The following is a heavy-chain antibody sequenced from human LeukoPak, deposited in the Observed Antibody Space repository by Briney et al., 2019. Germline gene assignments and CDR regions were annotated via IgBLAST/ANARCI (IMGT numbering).Heavy chain of an antibody. V-gene: IGHV3-23*01. CDR3: AKDSPVLTY. CDR2: ITDSGGGT. CDR1: GFTFSSYS. Sequence: GGSLRLSCAASGFTFSSYSMSWVRQAPGKGLEWVSAITDSGGGTYYVASVKGRFTISRDNSKNTLYLQMNSLSVEDTAVYYCAKDSPVLTYWGQGTLVTVSS. J-gene: IGHJ4*02.